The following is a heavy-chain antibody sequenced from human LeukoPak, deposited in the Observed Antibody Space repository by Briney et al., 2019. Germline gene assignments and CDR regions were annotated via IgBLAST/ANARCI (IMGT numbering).Heavy chain of an antibody. CDR3: AKAPPGYSSSWYYFGY. CDR2: IWYDGSNK. CDR1: GFTFSSYG. J-gene: IGHJ4*02. Sequence: PGGSLRLSCAASGFTFSSYGMHWVRQAPGKGLEWVAVIWYDGSNKYYADSVKGRFTISRDNSKNTLYLQMNSLSAEDTAVYYCAKAPPGYSSSWYYFGYWGQGTLVTVSS. D-gene: IGHD6-13*01. V-gene: IGHV3-33*06.